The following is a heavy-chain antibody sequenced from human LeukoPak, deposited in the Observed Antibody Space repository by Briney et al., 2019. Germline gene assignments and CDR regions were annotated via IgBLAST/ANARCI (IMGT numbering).Heavy chain of an antibody. J-gene: IGHJ4*02. CDR1: GFTFSSYA. CDR2: ISSNGGST. D-gene: IGHD6-19*01. CDR3: ARSAYSSGVD. Sequence: GGSLRLSCAASGFTFSSYAMHWVRQAPGKGLEYVSAISSNGGSTYYANSVKGRFTISRDNSKNTLYLQMGSLRAEDMAVYYCARSAYSSGVDWGQGTLVTVSS. V-gene: IGHV3-64*01.